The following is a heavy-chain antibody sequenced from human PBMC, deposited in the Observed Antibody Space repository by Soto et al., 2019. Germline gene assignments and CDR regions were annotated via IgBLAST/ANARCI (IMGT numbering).Heavy chain of an antibody. V-gene: IGHV3-23*01. CDR1: GLAFGNYA. Sequence: GGSLRLSCRASGLAFGNYAMNWVRRVPGRGLEWVAGVSTTGRSTYYADSVKGRFTISRDNSKITVYLQMNSLRAEDTAVYYCAKDRAFNYYYGMDVWGQGTTVTVSS. CDR3: AKDRAFNYYYGMDV. CDR2: VSTTGRST. J-gene: IGHJ6*02. D-gene: IGHD3-10*01.